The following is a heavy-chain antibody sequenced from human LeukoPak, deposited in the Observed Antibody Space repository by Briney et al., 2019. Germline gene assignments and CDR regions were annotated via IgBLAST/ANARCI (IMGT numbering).Heavy chain of an antibody. D-gene: IGHD3-22*01. CDR1: GYTFTGYY. CDR3: AREDYDSSGYEGAFDI. Sequence: ASVKVSCKASGYTFTGYYMHWVRQAPGQGLEWMGRINSNSGGTNYAQKFQGRVTMTRDTSISTAYMELSRLRSDDTAVYYCAREDYDSSGYEGAFDIWGQGTMVTVSS. V-gene: IGHV1-2*06. J-gene: IGHJ3*02. CDR2: INSNSGGT.